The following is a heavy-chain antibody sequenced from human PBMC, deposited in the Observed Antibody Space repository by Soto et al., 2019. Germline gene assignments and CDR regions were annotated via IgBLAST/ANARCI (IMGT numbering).Heavy chain of an antibody. CDR3: ARGKKLRLGELSLYLNY. Sequence: QVQLVQSGAEVKKPGASVKVSCKASGYTFTSYDINWVRQATGQGLEWMGWMNPNSGNTGYAQKFQGRVTMTRNTSISTAYMELSSLRSEDTAVYYCARGKKLRLGELSLYLNYWGQGTLVTVSS. CDR2: MNPNSGNT. D-gene: IGHD3-16*02. J-gene: IGHJ4*02. CDR1: GYTFTSYD. V-gene: IGHV1-8*01.